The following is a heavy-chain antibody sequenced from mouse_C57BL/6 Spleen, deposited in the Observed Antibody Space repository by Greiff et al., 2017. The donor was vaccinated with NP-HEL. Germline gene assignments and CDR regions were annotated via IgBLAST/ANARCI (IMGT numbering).Heavy chain of an antibody. CDR3: ARQGDMGLRQFAY. D-gene: IGHD2-4*01. CDR2: IDPSDSYT. J-gene: IGHJ3*01. V-gene: IGHV1-69*01. Sequence: QVQLQQPGAELVMPGASVKLSCKASGYTFTSYWMHWVKQRPGQGLEWIGEIDPSDSYTNYNQKFKGKSTLTVDKSSSTAYMQLSSLTSEDSAVYYCARQGDMGLRQFAYWGQGTLVTVSA. CDR1: GYTFTSYW.